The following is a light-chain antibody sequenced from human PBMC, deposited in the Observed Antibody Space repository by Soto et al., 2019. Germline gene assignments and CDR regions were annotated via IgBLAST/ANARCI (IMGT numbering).Light chain of an antibody. CDR1: SSDVGGYNY. V-gene: IGLV2-14*01. CDR2: DVS. Sequence: QSVLTQPASVSGSPGQSITISCTGTSSDVGGYNYVSWYQQHPGKAPKLMIYDVSNRPSGVSNHFSGSKSGNTASLTISGLQAEDEADYYCSSYTSSSTPYVLGTGTKVTVL. J-gene: IGLJ1*01. CDR3: SSYTSSSTPYV.